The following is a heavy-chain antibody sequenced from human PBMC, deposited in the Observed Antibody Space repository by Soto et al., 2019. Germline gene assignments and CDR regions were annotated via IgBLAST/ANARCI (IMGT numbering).Heavy chain of an antibody. D-gene: IGHD2-2*01. J-gene: IGHJ6*03. Sequence: PSETLSLTCTVSGGSISSYYWSWIRQPPGKGLEWIGYIYYSGSTNYNPSLKSRVTISVDTSKNQFSLKLSSVTAADTAVYYGARLFSSTSWHYYYMDVWGKGTTVTVSS. CDR2: IYYSGST. V-gene: IGHV4-59*08. CDR3: ARLFSSTSWHYYYMDV. CDR1: GGSISSYY.